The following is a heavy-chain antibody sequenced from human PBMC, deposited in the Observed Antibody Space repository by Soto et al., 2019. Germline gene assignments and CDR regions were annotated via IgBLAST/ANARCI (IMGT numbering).Heavy chain of an antibody. CDR1: GFTFSSYG. CDR3: ARDFRSGYDPSGYYYGMDV. J-gene: IGHJ6*02. Sequence: GGSLRLSCAASGFTFSSYGMHWVRQAPGKGLEWVAVIWYDGSNKYYADSVKGRFTISRDNSKNTLYLQMNSLRAEDTAVYYCARDFRSGYDPSGYYYGMDVWGQGTTVTVSS. V-gene: IGHV3-33*01. CDR2: IWYDGSNK. D-gene: IGHD5-12*01.